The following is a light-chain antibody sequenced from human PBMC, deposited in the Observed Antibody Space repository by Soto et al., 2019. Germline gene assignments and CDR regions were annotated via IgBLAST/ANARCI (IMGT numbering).Light chain of an antibody. CDR1: QNIGSW. Sequence: DIQMTQAPSTLAASVGYIFTITLRASQNIGSWLAWYQQKPGQGPKLLIYRASNLESGVPSRFSGSGSGTDFTLTISSLQPEDFATYYCQQSYSTPLTFGGGTKVDTK. J-gene: IGKJ4*01. CDR3: QQSYSTPLT. CDR2: RAS. V-gene: IGKV1-5*03.